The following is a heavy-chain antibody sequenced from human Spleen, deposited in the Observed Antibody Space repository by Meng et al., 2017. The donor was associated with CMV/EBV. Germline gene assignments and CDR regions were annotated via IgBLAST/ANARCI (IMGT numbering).Heavy chain of an antibody. CDR1: GGSFSGYY. CDR3: ARAYDSSGSDY. D-gene: IGHD3-22*01. J-gene: IGHJ4*02. CDR2: INHSGST. V-gene: IGHV4-34*01. Sequence: LTCAVYGGSFSGYYWSWIRQPPGKGLEWIGEINHSGSTNYNPSLRSRVTISVDTSKNQFSLKLSSVTAADTAVYYCARAYDSSGSDYWGQGTLVTVSS.